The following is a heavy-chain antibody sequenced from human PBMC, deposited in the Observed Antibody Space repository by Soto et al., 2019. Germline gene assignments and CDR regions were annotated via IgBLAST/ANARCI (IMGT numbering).Heavy chain of an antibody. J-gene: IGHJ6*02. D-gene: IGHD2-8*01. Sequence: ASVKVSCKASGYSFTDYHIHWVRQAPGQGLEWLGRINPKSGGTSTAQKFQGWVTMTRDRSISTVYMELTRLRSDDTAVYFCTRGHSTDCSNGVCSFFYNHEMDGWG. CDR2: INPKSGGT. V-gene: IGHV1-2*04. CDR3: TRGHSTDCSNGVCSFFYNHEMDG. CDR1: GYSFTDYH.